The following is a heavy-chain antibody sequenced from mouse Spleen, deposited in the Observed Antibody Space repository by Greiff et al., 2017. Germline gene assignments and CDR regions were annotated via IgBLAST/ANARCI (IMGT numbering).Heavy chain of an antibody. J-gene: IGHJ1*01. Sequence: EVQVVESGGGLVQPGGSLKLSCAASGFTFSSYTMSWVRQTPEKRLEWVAYISNGGGSTYYPDTVKGRCNISRDNAKNTLYLQMSSLQSEDTAMYYCARHPQLGSYWYFDVWGAGTTVTVSS. CDR2: ISNGGGST. D-gene: IGHD4-1*02. CDR1: GFTFSSYT. V-gene: IGHV5-12-2*01. CDR3: ARHPQLGSYWYFDV.